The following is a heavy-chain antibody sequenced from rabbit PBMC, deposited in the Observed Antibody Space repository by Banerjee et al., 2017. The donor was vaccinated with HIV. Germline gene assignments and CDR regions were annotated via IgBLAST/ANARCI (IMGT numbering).Heavy chain of an antibody. V-gene: IGHV1S45*01. Sequence: QEQLVESGGGLVKPEGSLKLSCTASGFTLSSYWMCWVRQAPGKGLEWITCMNTGSSGSTYYASWAKGRFTVSKTSSTTVTLQMTSLTAADTGTYFCARDTSSSFSSYGMDLWGPGTLVTVS. J-gene: IGHJ6*01. CDR3: ARDTSSSFSSYGMDL. CDR1: GFTLSSYW. D-gene: IGHD1-1*01. CDR2: MNTGSSGST.